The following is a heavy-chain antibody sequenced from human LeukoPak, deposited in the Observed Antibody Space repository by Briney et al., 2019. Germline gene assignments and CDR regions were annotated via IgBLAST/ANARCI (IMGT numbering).Heavy chain of an antibody. V-gene: IGHV3-73*01. Sequence: GGSLRLSCAASGFTFSGSAMHWVRQAPGKGLEWVGRIRSKANSYATAYAASVKGRFTISRDDSKNTAYLQMNSLKIEDTAVYYCTRPYSSGYYWGQGTLVTVSS. CDR3: TRPYSSGYY. D-gene: IGHD6-19*01. CDR1: GFTFSGSA. J-gene: IGHJ4*02. CDR2: IRSKANSYAT.